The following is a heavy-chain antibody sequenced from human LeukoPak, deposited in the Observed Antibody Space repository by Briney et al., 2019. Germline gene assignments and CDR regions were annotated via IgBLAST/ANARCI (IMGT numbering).Heavy chain of an antibody. CDR3: TRGNYYDSSGAYYFGY. V-gene: IGHV3-49*04. CDR2: IRSKAYGGTT. J-gene: IGHJ4*02. D-gene: IGHD3-22*01. Sequence: PGRSLRLSCTASGFTFGYYGMSWVRQAPGKGLEWVGFIRSKAYGGTTEYAASVKGRFTISRDDSKSIAYLQMNSLKTEDTAVYYCTRGNYYDSSGAYYFGYWGQGTLVTVSS. CDR1: GFTFGYYG.